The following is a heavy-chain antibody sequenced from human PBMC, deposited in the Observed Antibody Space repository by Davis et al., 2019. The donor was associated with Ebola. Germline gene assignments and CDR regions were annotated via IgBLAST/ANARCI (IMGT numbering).Heavy chain of an antibody. CDR1: GFTFSSYS. CDR3: ATRIAVAGTRWFDP. CDR2: ISSSSSYI. V-gene: IGHV3-21*01. Sequence: GESLKISCAASGFTFSSYSMNWVRQAPGKGLEWVSSISSSSSYIYYADSVKGRFTISRDNAKNSLYLQMNSLRAEDTAVYYCATRIAVAGTRWFDPWGQGTLVTVSS. D-gene: IGHD6-19*01. J-gene: IGHJ5*02.